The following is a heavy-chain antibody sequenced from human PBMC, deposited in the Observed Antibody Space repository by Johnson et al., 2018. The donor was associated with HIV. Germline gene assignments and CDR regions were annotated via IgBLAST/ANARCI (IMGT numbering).Heavy chain of an antibody. J-gene: IGHJ3*01. CDR2: ISYDGSNK. D-gene: IGHD1-26*01. CDR1: GFTFSSYP. Sequence: QMQLVESGGGVVQPGRSLRLSCAASGFTFSSYPMHWVRQAPGKGLQWVAVISYDGSNKYFADSVKVRFTISRDNSKNTVYLQMNGLRADDTAVYYCARDRVYSGSYYSGAFDVWGQGAMVTVSS. CDR3: ARDRVYSGSYYSGAFDV. V-gene: IGHV3-30*04.